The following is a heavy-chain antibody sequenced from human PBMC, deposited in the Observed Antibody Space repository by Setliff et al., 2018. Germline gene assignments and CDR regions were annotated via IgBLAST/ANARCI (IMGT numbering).Heavy chain of an antibody. V-gene: IGHV3-33*03. CDR1: GFTFSNYR. J-gene: IGHJ5*02. CDR2: IWHDGGNK. CDR3: AKGSYYDSSGYLT. Sequence: PGGSLRLSCAASGFTFSNYRMHWVRQAPGKGLEWVAVIWHDGGNKYHADSVKGRFTISRDNSKNTLYLQMNSLRPEDTAVYYCAKGSYYDSSGYLTWGQGTLVTVSS. D-gene: IGHD3-22*01.